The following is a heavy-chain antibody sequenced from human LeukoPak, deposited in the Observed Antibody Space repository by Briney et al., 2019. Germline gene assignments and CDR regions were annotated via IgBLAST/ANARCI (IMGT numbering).Heavy chain of an antibody. CDR2: ISGSGDST. J-gene: IGHJ4*02. V-gene: IGHV3-23*01. D-gene: IGHD3-16*01. CDR3: AKGGWGTVLDY. CDR1: GFTFSSYA. Sequence: GGSLRLSCAASGFTFSSYAMSWVRQAPGKGLEWVSTISGSGDSTYYSDSVKGRFTISRDNSENTLYLQLNSLRPEDTAVYYCAKGGWGTVLDYWGQGTLVTVSP.